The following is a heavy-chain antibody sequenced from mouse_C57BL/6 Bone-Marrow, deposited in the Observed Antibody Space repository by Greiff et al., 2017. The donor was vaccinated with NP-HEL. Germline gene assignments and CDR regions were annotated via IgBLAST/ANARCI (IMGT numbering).Heavy chain of an antibody. V-gene: IGHV1-50*01. CDR2: IDPSDSYT. CDR1: GYTFTSYW. Sequence: QVQLQQPGAELVKPGASVKLSCKASGYTFTSYWMQWVKQRPGQGLEWIGEIDPSDSYTNYNQKFKGKATLTVDTSSSTAYMQLSSLTSEDSAVYYCARDDYFYCAVDYWGQGTSVTVSS. J-gene: IGHJ4*01. CDR3: ARDDYFYCAVDY. D-gene: IGHD2-4*01.